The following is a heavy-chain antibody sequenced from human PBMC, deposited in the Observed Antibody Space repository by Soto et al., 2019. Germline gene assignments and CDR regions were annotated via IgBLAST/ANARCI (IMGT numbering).Heavy chain of an antibody. Sequence: SETLSLTCDVYGGSFSGYIWTWIRQTPGKGLQWIGQINHSGSANCNPSLKSRVTISVHTSNSQFSLELSSVTAADTAVYYCATGYEYYDSSGYYSGQLDYWGQGTLVTVS. CDR2: INHSGSA. V-gene: IGHV4-34*01. CDR1: GGSFSGYI. J-gene: IGHJ4*02. D-gene: IGHD3-22*01. CDR3: ATGYEYYDSSGYYSGQLDY.